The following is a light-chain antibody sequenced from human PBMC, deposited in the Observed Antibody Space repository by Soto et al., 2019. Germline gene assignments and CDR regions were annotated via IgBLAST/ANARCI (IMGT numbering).Light chain of an antibody. CDR2: GAS. Sequence: DRVTITFRASPAIASFLAWYQQKPGTAPKLLIYGASTLQSGVPSRFRGSRSGTDYTLTIASLQPEDFATYYCQQLNGSPWTFGQGTKVDIK. CDR1: PAIASF. J-gene: IGKJ1*01. V-gene: IGKV1-9*01. CDR3: QQLNGSPWT.